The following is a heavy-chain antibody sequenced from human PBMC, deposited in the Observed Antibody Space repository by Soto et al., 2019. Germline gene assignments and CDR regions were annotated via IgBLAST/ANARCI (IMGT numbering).Heavy chain of an antibody. J-gene: IGHJ4*02. CDR1: GGSISSSNW. D-gene: IGHD2-15*01. Sequence: SETLSLTCAVSGGSISSSNWWSWVRQPPGKGLEWIGEIYHSGSTNYNPSLKSRVTISVDKSKNQFSLKLSSVTAADTAVYYCARASSYCSGGSCYSPPFDYWGQGTLVTVSS. CDR2: IYHSGST. CDR3: ARASSYCSGGSCYSPPFDY. V-gene: IGHV4-4*02.